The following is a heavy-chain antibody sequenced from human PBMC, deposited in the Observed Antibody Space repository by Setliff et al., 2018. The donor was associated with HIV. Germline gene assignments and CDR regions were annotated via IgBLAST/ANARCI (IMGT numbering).Heavy chain of an antibody. CDR3: AKAHPGAYNWNYYNPPRWFDP. V-gene: IGHV3-23*01. Sequence: GSLRLSCTASGFTFSRHAMTWVRQAPGKGLEWVSTIPSNSEYTIYYGDSVKGRFTISRDNSKNTLYLQMDSLRAEDTAVYCCAKAHPGAYNWNYYNPPRWFDPWGQGTLVTVSS. CDR1: GFTFSRHA. D-gene: IGHD1-7*01. J-gene: IGHJ5*02. CDR2: IPSNSEYT.